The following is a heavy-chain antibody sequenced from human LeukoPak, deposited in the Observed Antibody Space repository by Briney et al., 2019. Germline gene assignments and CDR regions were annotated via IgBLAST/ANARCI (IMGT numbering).Heavy chain of an antibody. CDR2: ISSSGSTI. Sequence: SGGSLRLSCAASGFTFSDYYMSWIRQAPGKGLEWVSYISSSGSTIYYADSVKGRFTISRDNAKNSPYLQMNSLRAEDTAVYYCAREAMVRGDLFDYWGQGTLVTVSS. CDR3: AREAMVRGDLFDY. V-gene: IGHV3-11*01. CDR1: GFTFSDYY. D-gene: IGHD3-10*01. J-gene: IGHJ4*02.